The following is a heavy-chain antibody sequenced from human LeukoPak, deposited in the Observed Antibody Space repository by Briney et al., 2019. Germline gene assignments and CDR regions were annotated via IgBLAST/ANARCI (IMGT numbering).Heavy chain of an antibody. CDR3: ARDDGYSSSWYGGRFDY. D-gene: IGHD6-13*01. CDR2: ISAYNGNT. CDR1: GYTFTGYY. Sequence: ASVNVSCKASGYTFTGYYMHWVRQAPGQGLEWMGWISAYNGNTNYAQKLQGRVTMTTDTSTSTAYMELRSLRSDDTAVFYCARDDGYSSSWYGGRFDYWGQGTLVTVSS. V-gene: IGHV1-18*04. J-gene: IGHJ4*02.